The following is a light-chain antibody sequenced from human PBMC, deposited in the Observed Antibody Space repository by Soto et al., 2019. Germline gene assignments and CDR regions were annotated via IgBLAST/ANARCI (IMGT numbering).Light chain of an antibody. J-gene: IGLJ1*01. CDR1: SSDVGGYNY. V-gene: IGLV2-14*01. Sequence: QSVLTQPASVSGSPGQSMTISCTGTSSDVGGYNYVSWYQQHPGKAPKLMIYDVSNRPSGVSNRFSGSKSGNTASLTISGLQAEDEADYYCSSYTSSSHSRGVFGTGTKVTVL. CDR2: DVS. CDR3: SSYTSSSHSRGV.